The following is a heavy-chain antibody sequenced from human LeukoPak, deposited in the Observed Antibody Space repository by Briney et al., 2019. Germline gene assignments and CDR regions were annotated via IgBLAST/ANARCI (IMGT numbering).Heavy chain of an antibody. Sequence: ASVKVSCKASGYTFTSYAMHWMRQAPGQRLEWMGWINAGNGNTKYSQKFRGRVTITRDTSASTAYMELSSLRFEDTAVYSCARDYSGYDLYFDYWGQGTLVTVSS. CDR1: GYTFTSYA. CDR2: INAGNGNT. V-gene: IGHV1-3*01. CDR3: ARDYSGYDLYFDY. J-gene: IGHJ4*02. D-gene: IGHD5-12*01.